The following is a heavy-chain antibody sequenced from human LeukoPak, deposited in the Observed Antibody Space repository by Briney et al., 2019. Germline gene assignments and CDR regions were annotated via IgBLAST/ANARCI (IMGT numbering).Heavy chain of an antibody. CDR1: ADSISNYY. V-gene: IGHV4-59*01. CDR2: IYNSGST. CDR3: AAEFSNEQWLDWDY. J-gene: IGHJ4*02. Sequence: SETLSLTCTVSADSISNYYWTWLRQPPGKGLEWIGYIYNSGSTNYNTSHKSRVTISMDTSKNQFSLKLSSVTAADTAVYYCAAEFSNEQWLDWDYWGQGTLVTVSS. D-gene: IGHD6-19*01.